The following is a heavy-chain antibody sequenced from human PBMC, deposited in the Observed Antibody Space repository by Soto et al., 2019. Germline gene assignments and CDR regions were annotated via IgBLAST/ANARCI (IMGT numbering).Heavy chain of an antibody. D-gene: IGHD3-3*01. CDR1: GGSISSYY. V-gene: IGHV4-59*08. Sequence: SETLSLTCTVSGGSISSYYWSWIRQPPGEGLEWIGYIYYSGSTNYNPSIKSRVNISVDTSKNQFSLKLSSVTAADTAVYYCARHFSRYDFWSGYSPYYYYMDVWGKGTTVTVSS. CDR3: ARHFSRYDFWSGYSPYYYYMDV. CDR2: IYYSGST. J-gene: IGHJ6*03.